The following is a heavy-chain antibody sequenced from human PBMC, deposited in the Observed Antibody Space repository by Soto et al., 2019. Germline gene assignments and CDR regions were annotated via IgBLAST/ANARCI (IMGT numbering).Heavy chain of an antibody. CDR1: VLKFADYA. Sequence: SLPLSCAGSVLKFADYAMSWVRQSPGKGLEWVSAISGSGGSTYYADSVKGRFTISRDNSKNTLYLQMNSLRAEDTAVYNCSKDVDCYDSSGYYLFDYWGQGPLVTVSS. D-gene: IGHD3-22*01. CDR2: ISGSGGST. V-gene: IGHV3-23*01. J-gene: IGHJ4*02. CDR3: SKDVDCYDSSGYYLFDY.